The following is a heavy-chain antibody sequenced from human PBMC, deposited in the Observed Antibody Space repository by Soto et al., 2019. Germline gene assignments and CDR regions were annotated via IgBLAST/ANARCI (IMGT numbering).Heavy chain of an antibody. J-gene: IGHJ4*02. CDR3: ASAGYSSSSPIDY. CDR1: GGTFSSYA. V-gene: IGHV1-69*06. Sequence: SVKVSFKASGGTFSSYAISWVRQAPGQGLEWMGGIIPIFGTANYAQKFQGRVTITADKSTSTAYMELSSLRSEDTAVYYCASAGYSSSSPIDYWGQGTLVTVSS. D-gene: IGHD6-6*01. CDR2: IIPIFGTA.